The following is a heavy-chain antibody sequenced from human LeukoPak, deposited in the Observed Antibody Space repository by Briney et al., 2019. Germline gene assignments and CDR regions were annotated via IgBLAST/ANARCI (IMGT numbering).Heavy chain of an antibody. CDR1: GFTFSDYA. CDR2: ISGSAHKI. J-gene: IGHJ4*02. Sequence: GGSLRLSCAVSGFTFSDYAMSWVRQAPEKGLDWVSVISGSAHKIRYADSVKGRFTISRDNSENTVYLQMNNLRAEDTALYYCAGRPTGYSSGYVYWGQGALVTVSS. CDR3: AGRPTGYSSGYVY. V-gene: IGHV3-23*01. D-gene: IGHD5-18*01.